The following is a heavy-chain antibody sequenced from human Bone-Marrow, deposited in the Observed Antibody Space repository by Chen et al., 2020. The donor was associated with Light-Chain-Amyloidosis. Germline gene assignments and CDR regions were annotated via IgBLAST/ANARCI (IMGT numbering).Heavy chain of an antibody. D-gene: IGHD2-2*01. CDR3: AKDRCTSISCSDFDY. CDR2: VSGSTVST. Sequence: EVQLVESGGGLVQPGGSLRLSCATSGFNFRSFGMSWVRQAPGKGLEWVSTVSGSTVSTYYAGAVKGRFIISRDNSKSTLYLQMNSLRAGDTAVYYCAKDRCTSISCSDFDYWGQGTLVTVSS. V-gene: IGHV3-23*04. J-gene: IGHJ4*02. CDR1: GFNFRSFG.